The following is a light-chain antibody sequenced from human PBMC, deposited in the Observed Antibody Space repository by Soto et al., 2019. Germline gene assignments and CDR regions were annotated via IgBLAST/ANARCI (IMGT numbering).Light chain of an antibody. CDR3: QQYNNWPVT. J-gene: IGKJ5*01. V-gene: IGKV3-15*01. CDR1: QSVSSN. Sequence: EIVMTQSPATLSVSPGQRATLSCRASQSVSSNLAWYQQKPGQAPRLLIYGASARATDIPARFSGSGSGTEFTLTISSLQSEDFAVYYCQQYNNWPVTFGGGTRLEIK. CDR2: GAS.